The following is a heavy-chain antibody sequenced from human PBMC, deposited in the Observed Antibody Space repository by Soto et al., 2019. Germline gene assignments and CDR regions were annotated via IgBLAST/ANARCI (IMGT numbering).Heavy chain of an antibody. Sequence: PGGSLRLSCTASGFIVNTKEMSWVRQAPGKGLEWISVLKSDGTTFYADSVKGRFSFSRDNAKNSLYLQMNSLRAEDTAVYYCAREFYYDSSGRDYWGQGTLVTVSS. V-gene: IGHV3-66*01. CDR1: GFIVNTKE. J-gene: IGHJ4*02. CDR3: AREFYYDSSGRDY. D-gene: IGHD3-22*01. CDR2: LKSDGTT.